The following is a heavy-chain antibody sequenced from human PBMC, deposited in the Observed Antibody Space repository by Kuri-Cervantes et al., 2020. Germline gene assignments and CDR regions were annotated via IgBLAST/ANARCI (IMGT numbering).Heavy chain of an antibody. CDR3: AKDLASGWITGPFDY. CDR2: ISGSGGST. J-gene: IGHJ4*02. V-gene: IGHV3-23*01. D-gene: IGHD6-19*01. CDR1: GFTSSSYA. Sequence: GGSLRLSCAASGFTSSSYAMSWVRQAPGKGLEWVSAISGSGGSTYYADSVKGRFTISRDNSKNTLYLQMNSLRAEDTAVYYCAKDLASGWITGPFDYWGQGTLVTVSS.